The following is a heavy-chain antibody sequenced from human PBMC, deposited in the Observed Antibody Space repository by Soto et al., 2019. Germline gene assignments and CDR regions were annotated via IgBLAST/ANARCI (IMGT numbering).Heavy chain of an antibody. V-gene: IGHV3-7*01. CDR1: RFTFSAYW. J-gene: IGHJ4*02. CDR3: ARVNGSSYFDY. D-gene: IGHD1-26*01. Sequence: GWSLRLSCAASRFTFSAYWMTWVRQAPGKGLEWVANIKEDGSEKYYVDSVKGRFTISRDNAKNSVYLQMNSLRAEDTAVYYCARVNGSSYFDYWGQGTLVTVSS. CDR2: IKEDGSEK.